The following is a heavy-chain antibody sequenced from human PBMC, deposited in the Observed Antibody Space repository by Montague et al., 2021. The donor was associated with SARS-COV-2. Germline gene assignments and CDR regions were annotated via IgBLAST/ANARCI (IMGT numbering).Heavy chain of an antibody. Sequence: PALVKPTQTLTLTCTFSGSSLSTSGMCVSWIRQPPGKALEWLVLIDWDDDKYYSTSLKTRLTISKDTSKNQVVLTMTNMDPVDTATYYCARIRDYDILTGSYSGFDYWGQGTLVTVSS. CDR2: IDWDDDK. CDR3: ARIRDYDILTGSYSGFDY. D-gene: IGHD3-9*01. J-gene: IGHJ4*02. CDR1: GSSLSTSGMC. V-gene: IGHV2-70*01.